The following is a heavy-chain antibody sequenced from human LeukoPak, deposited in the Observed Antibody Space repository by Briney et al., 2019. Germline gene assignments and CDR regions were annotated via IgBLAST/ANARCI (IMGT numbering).Heavy chain of an antibody. J-gene: IGHJ4*02. CDR3: AKEEKIAAVVDY. CDR1: GFTPSSYA. V-gene: IGHV3-23*01. Sequence: GGSLRLSCAPSGFTPSSYATSWVRQAPGNGLEWVSAISGSGGSTYYADAVKGRFTISRDNPKNTLYLQMNSLRAEDTGVYYCAKEEKIAAVVDYWGQGALVTVSS. CDR2: ISGSGGST. D-gene: IGHD6-6*01.